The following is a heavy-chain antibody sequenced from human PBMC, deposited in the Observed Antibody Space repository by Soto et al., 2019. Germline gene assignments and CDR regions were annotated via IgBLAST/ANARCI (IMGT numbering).Heavy chain of an antibody. J-gene: IGHJ1*01. D-gene: IGHD4-17*01. CDR3: AKAPVPDFTAYGSCVFEL. V-gene: IGHV3-23*01. CDR2: IVASGGTT. Sequence: EVHLLESGGGLVQPGGSLRLSCAASGFTFSNYAMSWVRQAPGKGLEWVSSIVASGGTTYYADSVQGRFSISRDNSKNTLYLQIHSLGAEDTAIFFCAKAPVPDFTAYGSCVFELWGRGTLVTVSS. CDR1: GFTFSNYA.